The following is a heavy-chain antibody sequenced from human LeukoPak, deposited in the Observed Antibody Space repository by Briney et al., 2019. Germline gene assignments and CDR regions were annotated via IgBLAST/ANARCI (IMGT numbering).Heavy chain of an antibody. V-gene: IGHV4-59*01. CDR3: ARDRFCTNGVCYVFDP. CDR2: IYYSGST. CDR1: GGSISNYY. D-gene: IGHD2-8*01. Sequence: SETLPLTCTASGGSISNYYWNWIRQPPGKGLEWIGYIYYSGSTNYNPSLKSRVTISVDTSKNQFSLKLSSVTAADTAVYYCARDRFCTNGVCYVFDPWGQGTLVTVSS. J-gene: IGHJ5*02.